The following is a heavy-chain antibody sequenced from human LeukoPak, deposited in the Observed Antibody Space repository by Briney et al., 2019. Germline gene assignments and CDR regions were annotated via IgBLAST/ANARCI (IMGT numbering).Heavy chain of an antibody. V-gene: IGHV1-2*02. CDR2: INPNSGGT. Sequence: GASVKVSCKASGYTFTGYYMHWVRQAPGQGLEWMGWINPNSGGTNYAQKFQGRVTMTRDTSISTAYMELSRLRSDDTAVYYCARDQSSYYYGSGSYRVNWFDPWGQGTLVTVSS. CDR3: ARDQSSYYYGSGSYRVNWFDP. D-gene: IGHD3-10*01. J-gene: IGHJ5*02. CDR1: GYTFTGYY.